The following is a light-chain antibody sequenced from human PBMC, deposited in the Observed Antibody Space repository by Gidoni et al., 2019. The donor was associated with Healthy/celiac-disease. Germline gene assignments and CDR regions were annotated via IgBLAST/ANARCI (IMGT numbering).Light chain of an antibody. Sequence: EIVLTQSPGTLSLAPRDRATLSCRASQSVSSSYLAWYQQKPGQAPRLLIFGASSRATGIPDRFSSSGSGTDFTLTISRLEPEDFAVYYCQQYGSSRTFXXXTKVEIK. CDR3: QQYGSSRT. V-gene: IGKV3-20*01. CDR2: GAS. CDR1: QSVSSSY. J-gene: IGKJ1*01.